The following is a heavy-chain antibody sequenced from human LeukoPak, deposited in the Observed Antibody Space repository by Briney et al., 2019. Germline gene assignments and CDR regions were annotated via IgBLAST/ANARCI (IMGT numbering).Heavy chain of an antibody. CDR3: ARGLFRSHVAEVGY. J-gene: IGHJ4*02. V-gene: IGHV1-2*04. CDR2: INPNSGGT. Sequence: GASVKVSCTASGYTFTGYYMHWVRQAPGQGLEWMGWINPNSGGTNYAQKFQGWVTMTRDTSISTAYMELSRLRSDDTAVYYCARGLFRSHVAEVGYWGQGTLVTVSS. CDR1: GYTFTGYY. D-gene: IGHD6-19*01.